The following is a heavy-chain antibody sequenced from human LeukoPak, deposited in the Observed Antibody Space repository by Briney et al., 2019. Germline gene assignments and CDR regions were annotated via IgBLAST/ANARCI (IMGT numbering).Heavy chain of an antibody. CDR1: GYTFTSYA. CDR2: INPNSGGT. V-gene: IGHV1-2*02. Sequence: ASVKVSCKASGYTFTSYAMNWVRQAPGQGLEWMGWINPNSGGTNYAQKFQGRVTMTRDTSISTAYMELSRLRSDDTAVYYCARGPYCGGDCYPVPDYWGQGTLVTVSS. D-gene: IGHD2-21*02. CDR3: ARGPYCGGDCYPVPDY. J-gene: IGHJ4*02.